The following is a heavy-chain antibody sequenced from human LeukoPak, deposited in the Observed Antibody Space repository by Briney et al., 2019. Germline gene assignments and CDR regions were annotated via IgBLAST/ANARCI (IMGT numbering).Heavy chain of an antibody. CDR2: IYYTGST. D-gene: IGHD3-16*01. CDR3: AREGVRRPDFDY. V-gene: IGHV4-30-4*08. Sequence: PSQTLSLTCTVSGGAISSGDYYWSWIRQPPGKGLEWIGYIYYTGSTYYNPSLKSRVTISVDTSKNQFSLNLSSVTAADTAVYYCAREGVRRPDFDYWGQGTLVTVSS. J-gene: IGHJ4*02. CDR1: GGAISSGDYY.